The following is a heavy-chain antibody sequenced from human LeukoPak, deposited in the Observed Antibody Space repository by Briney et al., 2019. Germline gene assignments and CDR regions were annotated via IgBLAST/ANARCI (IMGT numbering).Heavy chain of an antibody. J-gene: IGHJ4*02. CDR2: ISDSGGTT. V-gene: IGHV3-23*01. CDR3: AGGHYPLEY. Sequence: GGSLRLSCAASGFTFSSYAMSWVRQAPGEGLEWVSSISDSGGTTYYADSVKGRFTISRDNSKDTLYLQMNSLRAEDTAVYYCAGGHYPLEYWGQGTLVTVSS. CDR1: GFTFSSYA. D-gene: IGHD1-26*01.